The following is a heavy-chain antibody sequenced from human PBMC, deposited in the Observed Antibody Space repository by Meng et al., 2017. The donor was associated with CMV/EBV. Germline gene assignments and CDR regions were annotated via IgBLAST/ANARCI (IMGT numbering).Heavy chain of an antibody. J-gene: IGHJ4*02. D-gene: IGHD2-21*02. V-gene: IGHV4-30-4*08. CDR3: AREGDNPFDY. Sequence: GLLPQPGPGLAKPSQTPAATCTVTGGSISSGDYYWSWIRQPPGKGLEWIGYIYYSGSTYYTPSLKSRVTISVDTSKNQFSLKLSSVTAADTAVYYCAREGDNPFDYWGQGTLVTVSS. CDR1: GGSISSGDYY. CDR2: IYYSGST.